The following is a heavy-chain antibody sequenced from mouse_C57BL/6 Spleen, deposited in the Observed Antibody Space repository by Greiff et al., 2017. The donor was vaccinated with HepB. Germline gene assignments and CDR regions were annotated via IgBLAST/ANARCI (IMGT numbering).Heavy chain of an antibody. J-gene: IGHJ1*03. CDR1: GFTFSSYA. V-gene: IGHV5-4*01. D-gene: IGHD1-1*01. CDR2: ISDGGSYT. Sequence: EAQGVESGGGLVKPGGSLKLSCAASGFTFSSYAMSWVRQTPEKRLEWVATISDGGSYTYYPDNVKGRFTISRDNAKNNLYLQMSHLKSEDTAMYYCARDYYGSSWYFDVWGTGTTVTVSS. CDR3: ARDYYGSSWYFDV.